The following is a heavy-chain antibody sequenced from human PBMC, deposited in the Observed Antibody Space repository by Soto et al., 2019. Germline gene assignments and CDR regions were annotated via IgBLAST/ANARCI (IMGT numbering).Heavy chain of an antibody. J-gene: IGHJ4*02. CDR2: VYWDDSK. CDR3: AHCRGGVASF. V-gene: IGHV2-5*02. CDR1: GFSLSTRDVG. Sequence: QITLNESGPTLVKPTQTLTLTCTFSGFSLSTRDVGVGWIRQPPGEALEWLGVVYWDDSKTYSPSLESRLTITKDTSKNQVALRMTKMDPVDTATYYCAHCRGGVASFWGQGTLVTVSS. D-gene: IGHD2-2*01.